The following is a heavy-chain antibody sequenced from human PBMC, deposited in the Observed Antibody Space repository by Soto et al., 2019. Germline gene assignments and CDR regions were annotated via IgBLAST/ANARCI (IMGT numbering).Heavy chain of an antibody. CDR1: GGSVSGYY. V-gene: IGHV4-59*02. CDR3: AAGGGLPRYY. J-gene: IGHJ4*02. CDR2: IYYSGST. D-gene: IGHD5-12*01. Sequence: SETLSLTCTVSGGSVSGYYWSWIRQPPGKGLEWIGYIYYSGSTNYNPSLKSRVTISVDRSKNQFSLKLSSVTAADTAVYYCAAGGGLPRYYWGQGTLVTVSS.